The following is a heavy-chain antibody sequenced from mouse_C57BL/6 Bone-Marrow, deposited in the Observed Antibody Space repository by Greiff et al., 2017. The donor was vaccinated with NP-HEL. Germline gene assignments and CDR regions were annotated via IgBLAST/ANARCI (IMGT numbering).Heavy chain of an antibody. CDR1: GYTFTDYY. J-gene: IGHJ2*01. CDR2: IYPGSGNT. V-gene: IGHV1-76*01. D-gene: IGHD1-1*01. Sequence: QVHVKQSGAELVRPGASVKLSCKASGYTFTDYYINWVKQRPGQGLEWIARIYPGSGNTYYNEKFKGKATLTAEKSSSTAYMQLSSLTSEDSAVYFCASYYYGSDYWGQGTTLTVSS. CDR3: ASYYYGSDY.